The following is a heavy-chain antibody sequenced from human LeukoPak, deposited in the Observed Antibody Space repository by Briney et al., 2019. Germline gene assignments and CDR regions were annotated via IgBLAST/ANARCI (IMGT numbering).Heavy chain of an antibody. CDR3: ARDGGSYSLDY. V-gene: IGHV4-61*02. Sequence: SQTLFLTCTVSGGSISGSTYYWGWIRQPAGKGLEWIGRIYASGSTSYNPSLKSRATISVDTSKNQFSLKLSSVTAADTAIYYCARDGGSYSLDYWGRGTLVTVSS. J-gene: IGHJ4*02. CDR1: GGSISGSTYY. CDR2: IYASGST. D-gene: IGHD1-26*01.